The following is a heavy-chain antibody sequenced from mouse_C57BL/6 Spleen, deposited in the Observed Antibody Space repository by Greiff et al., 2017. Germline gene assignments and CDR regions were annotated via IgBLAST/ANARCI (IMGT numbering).Heavy chain of an antibody. Sequence: EVTLVESGGGLVKPGGSLKLSCAASGFTFSSYAMSWVRQTPENRLEWVATISDGSSYTYYPDNVKGRFTFSRDNAKTNLYLQMSHLKSEDTAIYYCAIDEPSYVNRPGWFAYWGQGTLVTVSA. D-gene: IGHD2-1*01. CDR1: GFTFSSYA. CDR2: ISDGSSYT. CDR3: AIDEPSYVNRPGWFAY. V-gene: IGHV5-4*01. J-gene: IGHJ3*01.